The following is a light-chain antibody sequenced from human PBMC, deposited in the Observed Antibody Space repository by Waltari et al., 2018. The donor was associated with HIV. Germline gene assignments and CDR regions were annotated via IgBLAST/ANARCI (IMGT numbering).Light chain of an antibody. Sequence: EIVLTQSPASLSLSPGERATLSCRASQSVSSHLAWYQHKPGQAPRLLIYAASSRATGIPARFSGSGSGTDFTLTISSLEPGDFGVYYCQQRVNWPITFGHGTRLEIK. CDR2: AAS. CDR3: QQRVNWPIT. CDR1: QSVSSH. V-gene: IGKV3-11*01. J-gene: IGKJ5*01.